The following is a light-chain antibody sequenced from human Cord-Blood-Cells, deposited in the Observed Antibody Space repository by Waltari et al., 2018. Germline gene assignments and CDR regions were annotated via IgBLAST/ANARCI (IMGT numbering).Light chain of an antibody. CDR3: QQYNSYSFT. V-gene: IGKV1-5*03. Sequence: DIQMTQSPSTLSASVGDRVTITCRASQSISSWLAWYQQKTGKAAKLLIYKASSLESGVPSRFSGSGSGTEFTLTISSLQPDDFATYDCQQYNSYSFTFGPGTKVDIK. CDR2: KAS. J-gene: IGKJ3*01. CDR1: QSISSW.